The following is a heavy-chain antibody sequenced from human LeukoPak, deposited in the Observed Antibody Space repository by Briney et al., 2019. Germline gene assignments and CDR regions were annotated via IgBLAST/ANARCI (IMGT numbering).Heavy chain of an antibody. CDR2: IWYDGSNK. CDR3: ARGAYSSTWFVDY. Sequence: GGSLRLSCVASGFTFNDFGMHWVRQAPGKGLEWVAVIWYDGSNKYYADSVKGRFTISRDSSKNTLYLQMNSLRAEDTAVYYCARGAYSSTWFVDYWGQGALVTVTS. J-gene: IGHJ4*02. CDR1: GFTFNDFG. V-gene: IGHV3-33*01. D-gene: IGHD6-13*01.